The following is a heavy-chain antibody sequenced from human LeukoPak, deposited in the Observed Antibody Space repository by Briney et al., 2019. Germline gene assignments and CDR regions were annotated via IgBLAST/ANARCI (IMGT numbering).Heavy chain of an antibody. CDR1: GFTFSSYS. V-gene: IGHV3-48*01. J-gene: IGHJ6*03. CDR3: ARELGSSSSHYYYYMDV. Sequence: GGSLRLSCAASGFTFSSYSMNWVRQAPGKGLEWVSYISSSSSTIYYADSVKGRFTISRDNSKNSLYPQMNSLRAEDTAVYYCARELGSSSSHYYYYMDVGGKGTTDTVSS. CDR2: ISSSSSTI. D-gene: IGHD6-6*01.